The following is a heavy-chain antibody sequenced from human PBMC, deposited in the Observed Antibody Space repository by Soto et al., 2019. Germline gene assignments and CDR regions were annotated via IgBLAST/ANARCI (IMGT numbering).Heavy chain of an antibody. CDR1: GYTFTGYY. CDR2: INPNSGGT. CDR3: ARGLDILTGSTALQHNWFDP. Sequence: GASVKVSCKASGYTFTGYYMHWVRQAPGQGLEWMGWINPNSGGTNYAQKFQGWVTVTRDTSISTAYMELSRLRSDDTAVYYCARGLDILTGSTALQHNWFDPWGQGTLVTVSS. J-gene: IGHJ5*02. D-gene: IGHD3-9*01. V-gene: IGHV1-2*04.